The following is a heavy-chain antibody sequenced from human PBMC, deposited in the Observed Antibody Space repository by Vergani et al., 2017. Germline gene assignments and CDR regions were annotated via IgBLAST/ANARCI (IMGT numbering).Heavy chain of an antibody. J-gene: IGHJ4*02. CDR1: GGSISSSSYY. V-gene: IGHV4-39*07. D-gene: IGHD3-22*01. Sequence: QLQLQESGPGLVKPSETLSLTCTVSGGSISSSSYYWGWIRQPPGKGLEWIGSIYYSGSTYYNPSLKSRVTISVDTSKNQFSLKLSSVTAADTAVYYCARDYDSSGYHDYLGQGTLVTFSS. CDR2: IYYSGST. CDR3: ARDYDSSGYHDY.